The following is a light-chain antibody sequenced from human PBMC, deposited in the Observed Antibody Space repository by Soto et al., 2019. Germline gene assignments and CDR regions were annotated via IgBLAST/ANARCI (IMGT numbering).Light chain of an antibody. J-gene: IGLJ3*02. CDR1: SSDVGTHNR. CDR2: EVS. V-gene: IGLV2-18*02. CDR3: SSYTRSSTLVV. Sequence: QSALTQSPSVSGSPGQSVTISCTGTSSDVGTHNRVSWYQQSPGTAPKLMIYEVSNRPSGVSNRFSGSKSGNTASLTISGLQAEDEADYYCSSYTRSSTLVVFGGGTQLTVL.